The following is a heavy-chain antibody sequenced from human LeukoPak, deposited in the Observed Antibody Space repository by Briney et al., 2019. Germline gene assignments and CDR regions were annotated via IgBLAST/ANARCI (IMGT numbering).Heavy chain of an antibody. D-gene: IGHD6-19*01. CDR2: INHSGST. CDR1: GGSFSGYY. CDR3: ARHPSAVAGKTFDC. Sequence: SETLSLTCAVYGGSFSGYYWSWIRQPPGKGLEWIGEINHSGSTNYNPSLKSRVTISVDTSKNQFSLKLSSVTAADTAVYYCARHPSAVAGKTFDCWGQGTLVTVSS. V-gene: IGHV4-34*01. J-gene: IGHJ4*02.